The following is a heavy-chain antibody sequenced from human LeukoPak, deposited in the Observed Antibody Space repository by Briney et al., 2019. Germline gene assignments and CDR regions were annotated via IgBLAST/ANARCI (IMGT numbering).Heavy chain of an antibody. CDR3: AKDEEIAVAGDFDY. V-gene: IGHV3-30-3*01. J-gene: IGHJ4*02. Sequence: GALRLSCAASGFTFSSYAMHWVRQAPGKGLEWVAVISYDGSNKYYADSVKGRFTISRDNSKNTLYLQMNSLRAEDTAVYYCAKDEEIAVAGDFDYWGQGTLVTVSS. CDR2: ISYDGSNK. D-gene: IGHD6-19*01. CDR1: GFTFSSYA.